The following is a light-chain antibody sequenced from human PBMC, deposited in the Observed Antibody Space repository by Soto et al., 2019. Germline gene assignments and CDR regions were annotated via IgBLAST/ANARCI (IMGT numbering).Light chain of an antibody. CDR2: AAS. CDR1: QSISIW. V-gene: IGKV1-5*01. Sequence: DIQMTQSPSTLSASVGDRVTITCRASQSISIWLAWYQQKPGKAPKLLIYAASSLESGVPSRFSGSASGTEFTLTIRSLQPDDFATYYCQQHNTYPLTFGGGTKVDIK. J-gene: IGKJ4*01. CDR3: QQHNTYPLT.